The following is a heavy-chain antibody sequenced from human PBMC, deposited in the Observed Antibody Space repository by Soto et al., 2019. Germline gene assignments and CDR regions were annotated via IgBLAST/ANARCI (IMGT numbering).Heavy chain of an antibody. J-gene: IGHJ6*02. CDR1: GGTFSSHA. CDR3: ARDVPLNYSDGTVSYYAMAV. CDR2: VIPFFKAT. D-gene: IGHD2-21*01. V-gene: IGHV1-69*01. Sequence: QVQLVQSGAEVKKPGSSVKVSCKASGGTFSSHAISWVRQAPGQGLEWMGGVIPFFKATNYAQKFQGRGTITTDDSTSTAYMDLYSLRSEDTAVYYCARDVPLNYSDGTVSYYAMAVWGQGTTVTVSS.